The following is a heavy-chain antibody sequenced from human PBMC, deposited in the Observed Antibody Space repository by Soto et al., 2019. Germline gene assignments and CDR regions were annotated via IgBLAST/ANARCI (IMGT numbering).Heavy chain of an antibody. CDR2: ISGSGGST. CDR3: AKAGRYDLGSGYYEGLD. D-gene: IGHD3-3*01. CDR1: GFTFSSYA. J-gene: IGHJ4*02. Sequence: GGSLRLSCAASGFTFSSYAMSWVRQAPGKGLEWVSAISGSGGSTYYADSVKGRFTISRDNSKNTLYLQMNSLRAEDTAVYYCAKAGRYDLGSGYYEGLDWGQGTLVTVSS. V-gene: IGHV3-23*01.